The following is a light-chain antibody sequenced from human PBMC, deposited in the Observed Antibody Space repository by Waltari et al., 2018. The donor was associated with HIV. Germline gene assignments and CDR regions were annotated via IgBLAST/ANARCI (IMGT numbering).Light chain of an antibody. CDR1: SGHTTYA. CDR3: QTWGAGIVV. Sequence: QVVLTQSPSASASLGASVKITCTLSSGHTTYAIAWHQQQPEKGPRFLMKVNSAGSLTKGDEVPDRFSVSASGPERSLTISSLQSEDEGDYYCQTWGAGIVVFGGGTKLSVL. J-gene: IGLJ2*01. V-gene: IGLV4-69*01. CDR2: VNSAGSL.